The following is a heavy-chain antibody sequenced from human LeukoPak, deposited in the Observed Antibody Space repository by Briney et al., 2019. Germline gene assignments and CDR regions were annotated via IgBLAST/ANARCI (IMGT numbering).Heavy chain of an antibody. Sequence: GGSLRLSCAASGFTFDDYGMSWVRQAPGKGLEWVSRINWSGGSTGYADPVKGRFTISRDNAKHSLYLQMNSLREEDTALYYCARWTCSGSSCPMGYWGQGTQATVSS. J-gene: IGHJ4*02. D-gene: IGHD2-15*01. CDR3: ARWTCSGSSCPMGY. V-gene: IGHV3-20*04. CDR1: GFTFDDYG. CDR2: INWSGGST.